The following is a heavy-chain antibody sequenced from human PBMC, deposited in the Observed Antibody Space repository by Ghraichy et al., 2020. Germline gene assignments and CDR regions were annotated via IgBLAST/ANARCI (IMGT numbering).Heavy chain of an antibody. D-gene: IGHD2-2*01. CDR1: GGSVSSGIYY. Sequence: SETLSLTCTVSGGSVSSGIYYWSWIRQPPGKGLEWIGYIHHSGSTNYNPSLKSRVTISVDTSKNQFSLNLSSVTAADTAVYYCARESRVPAAPFFMYYGMDVWGQGTTVTVSS. V-gene: IGHV4-61*01. CDR3: ARESRVPAAPFFMYYGMDV. CDR2: IHHSGST. J-gene: IGHJ6*02.